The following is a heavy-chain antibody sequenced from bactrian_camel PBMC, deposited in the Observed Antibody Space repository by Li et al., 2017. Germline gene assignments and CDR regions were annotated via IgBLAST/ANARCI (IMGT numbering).Heavy chain of an antibody. V-gene: IGHV3S7*01. CDR2: IYSDGTNE. J-gene: IGHJ4*01. CDR1: GFTFRDYA. D-gene: IGHD7*01. Sequence: HVQLVESGGGLVQPGGSVKLSCAASGFTFRDYAMSWIRQAPGKGLEWVSAIYSDGTNENYADSVKGRFTISRDHAENTVYLQMNNLKSEDTGLYCCATRGTWFEYKYWGEGTQVTVS. CDR3: ATRGTWFEYKY.